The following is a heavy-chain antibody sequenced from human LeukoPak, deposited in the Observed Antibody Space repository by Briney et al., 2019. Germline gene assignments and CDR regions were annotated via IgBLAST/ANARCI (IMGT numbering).Heavy chain of an antibody. D-gene: IGHD3-3*01. CDR3: ARGPLTIFGGYYYYYYMDV. Sequence: SETLSLTCAVYGGSFSGYYWSWIRQPPGKGLEWIGEINHSGSTNYNPSLKSRVTISVDTSKNQFSLKLSSVTAADTAVYYCARGPLTIFGGYYYYYYMDVWGKGTTVTVSS. CDR2: INHSGST. J-gene: IGHJ6*03. CDR1: GGSFSGYY. V-gene: IGHV4-34*01.